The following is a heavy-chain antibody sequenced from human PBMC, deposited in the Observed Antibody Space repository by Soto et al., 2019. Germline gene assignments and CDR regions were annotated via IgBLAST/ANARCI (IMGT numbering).Heavy chain of an antibody. V-gene: IGHV4-61*01. CDR1: GDSVSSGSYY. Sequence: QVQLQESGPGLVKPSETLSLTCTVSGDSVSSGSYYWSWIRQPPGKGLEWIGYIYYSGNTNYNPSLKSRVTISVDTSKNQFSLKLSSVTAADTAVYYCARAFWGTYRRDAFDIWGQGTMVTVSS. J-gene: IGHJ3*02. CDR2: IYYSGNT. D-gene: IGHD3-16*02. CDR3: ARAFWGTYRRDAFDI.